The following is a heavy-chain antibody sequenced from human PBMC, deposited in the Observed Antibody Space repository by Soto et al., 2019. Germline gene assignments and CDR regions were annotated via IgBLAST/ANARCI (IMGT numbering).Heavy chain of an antibody. CDR1: GFSLTTSGVS. J-gene: IGHJ4*02. D-gene: IGHD1-1*01. Sequence: SGPTLVNPTQTLTLTCTFSGFSLTTSGVSVGWIRQPPGKALDWLALIYWDDDKRYSPSLKNRLTITKDTSKNQVVLTMTNMDPVDTATYFCAHRLGAAPGTPYDFWGQGTLVPVAS. CDR3: AHRLGAAPGTPYDF. V-gene: IGHV2-5*02. CDR2: IYWDDDK.